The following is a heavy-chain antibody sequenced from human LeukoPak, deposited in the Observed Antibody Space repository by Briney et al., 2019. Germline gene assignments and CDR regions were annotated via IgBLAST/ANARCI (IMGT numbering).Heavy chain of an antibody. J-gene: IGHJ6*03. V-gene: IGHV1-2*02. Sequence: ASVKVSCKASGYTFIGYYVHWVRQAPGQGLEWMGWINPNSGGTNYAQKFQGRVTMTRDTSISTAYMELSRLRSDDTAVYYCARRGYSYGYYYYYYMDVWGKGTTVTISS. CDR1: GYTFIGYY. D-gene: IGHD5-18*01. CDR3: ARRGYSYGYYYYYYMDV. CDR2: INPNSGGT.